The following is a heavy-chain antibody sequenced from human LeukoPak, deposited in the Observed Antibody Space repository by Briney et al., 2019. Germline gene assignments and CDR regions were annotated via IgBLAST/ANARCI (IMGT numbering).Heavy chain of an antibody. CDR3: ARDARTISGRGYYGMDV. V-gene: IGHV4-31*03. Sequence: SETLSLTCTDSGGSISSGGYYWSWIRQHPGKGLEWIGYIYYSGSTYYNPSLKSRVTISVDTSKNQFSLKLSSATAADTAVYYCARDARTISGRGYYGMDVWGQGTTVTVSS. CDR1: GGSISSGGYY. D-gene: IGHD3-9*01. J-gene: IGHJ6*02. CDR2: IYYSGST.